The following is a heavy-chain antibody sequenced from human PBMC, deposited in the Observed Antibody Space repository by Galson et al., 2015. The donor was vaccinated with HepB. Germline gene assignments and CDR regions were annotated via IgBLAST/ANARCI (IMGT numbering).Heavy chain of an antibody. CDR3: AKASGRGWLQYRYFDY. Sequence: SLRLSCAASGFTFSSYAMSWVRQAPGKGLEWVSAISGGGGTTYYADSVKGRFTISRDNSKDTLYLQMNSLRAEDTAVYYCAKASGRGWLQYRYFDYWGQGTLVTVSS. CDR2: ISGGGGTT. CDR1: GFTFSSYA. D-gene: IGHD5-24*01. J-gene: IGHJ4*02. V-gene: IGHV3-23*01.